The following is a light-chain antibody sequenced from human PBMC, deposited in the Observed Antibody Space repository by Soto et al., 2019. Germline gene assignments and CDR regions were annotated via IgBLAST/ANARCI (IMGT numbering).Light chain of an antibody. V-gene: IGKV3-15*01. J-gene: IGKJ4*01. CDR3: QQHKDWPLT. Sequence: EIVMTQSPATLSVSPGETVTLSCRASQSVSTSVAWYQQKPGQAPRLLIYAAFTRATAVPARFSGSGSGTEFALTISGLQSEDFAAYHCQQHKDWPLTFGGGTRWIS. CDR2: AAF. CDR1: QSVSTS.